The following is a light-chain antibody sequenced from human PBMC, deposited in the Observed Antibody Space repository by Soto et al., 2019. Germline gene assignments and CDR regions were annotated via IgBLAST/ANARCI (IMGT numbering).Light chain of an antibody. CDR3: SAYTSSSTVV. CDR2: DVS. J-gene: IGLJ2*01. CDR1: SSDVVGYNY. V-gene: IGLV2-14*01. Sequence: QSVLTQPASVSGSTGQSITISCTVTSSDVVGYNYVSWYQQHPGKAPKLMIYDVSNRPSGVANRFSGSKSGNTASLTISGLQSEDEADYYCSAYTSSSTVVFGGGTQLTVL.